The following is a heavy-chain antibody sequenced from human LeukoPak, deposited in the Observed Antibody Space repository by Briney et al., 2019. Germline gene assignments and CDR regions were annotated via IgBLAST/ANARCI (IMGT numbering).Heavy chain of an antibody. D-gene: IGHD4-17*01. V-gene: IGHV3-33*08. CDR2: IWYDGSKS. CDR3: ASMTTMTLDDAFDI. J-gene: IGHJ3*02. Sequence: GRSLRLSCAASGFTFSSYAMHWVRQAPGKGLEWVALIWYDGSKSHHADSVKGRFTISRDDFKNTLYLELNSLRAEDTAVYYCASMTTMTLDDAFDIWGQGTMVTVSS. CDR1: GFTFSSYA.